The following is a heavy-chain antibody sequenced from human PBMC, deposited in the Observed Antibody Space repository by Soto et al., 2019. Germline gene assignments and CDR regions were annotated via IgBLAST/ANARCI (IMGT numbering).Heavy chain of an antibody. CDR1: GGSISSSSYY. D-gene: IGHD3-22*01. CDR3: ARLSSRGSTHYYDSSGYYRRAFDI. Sequence: SETLSLTCTVSGGSISSSSYYWGWIRQPPGKGLEWIGSIYYSGSTYYNPSLKSRVTISVDTSKNQFSLKLSSVTAADTAVYYCARLSSRGSTHYYDSSGYYRRAFDIWGQGTMVTVSS. CDR2: IYYSGST. J-gene: IGHJ3*02. V-gene: IGHV4-39*01.